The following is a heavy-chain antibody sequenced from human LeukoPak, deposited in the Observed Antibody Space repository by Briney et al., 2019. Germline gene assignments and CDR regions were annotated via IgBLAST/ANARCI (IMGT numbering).Heavy chain of an antibody. Sequence: GRSLRLSCAASGFTFSSYAMHWVRQAPGKGLEWVAVISYDGNNKYYADSVKGRFTISRDNSKNTFYLQMNSLRAEDTAVYYCARDKSVHYFDYWGQGTLVTVSS. CDR3: ARDKSVHYFDY. J-gene: IGHJ4*02. CDR2: ISYDGNNK. CDR1: GFTFSSYA. V-gene: IGHV3-30-3*01.